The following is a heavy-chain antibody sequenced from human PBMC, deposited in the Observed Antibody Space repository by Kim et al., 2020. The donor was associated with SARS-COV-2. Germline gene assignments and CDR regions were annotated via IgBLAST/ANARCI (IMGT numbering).Heavy chain of an antibody. CDR2: INHSGST. J-gene: IGHJ4*02. CDR1: GGSFSGYY. V-gene: IGHV4-34*01. Sequence: SETLSLTCAVYGGSFSGYYWSWIRQPPGKGLEWIGEINHSGSTNYNPSLKSRVTISVDTSKNQFSLKLSSVTAADTAVYYCARGYCSSTSCYFDYWGQGTLVTVSS. CDR3: ARGYCSSTSCYFDY. D-gene: IGHD2-2*01.